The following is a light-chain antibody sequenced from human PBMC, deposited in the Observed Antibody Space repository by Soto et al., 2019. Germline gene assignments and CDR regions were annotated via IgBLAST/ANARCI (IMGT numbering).Light chain of an antibody. Sequence: EIVMTQSPATLSVSPCEIATLSCRASQSVSYNLAWYQQQPGQAPRLLIYGASTRATGIPARFSGSGSGTEFTLTISSLQSEDFAVYYCQQYNNWPRTFGQGTKVDIK. CDR1: QSVSYN. CDR2: GAS. V-gene: IGKV3-15*01. CDR3: QQYNNWPRT. J-gene: IGKJ1*01.